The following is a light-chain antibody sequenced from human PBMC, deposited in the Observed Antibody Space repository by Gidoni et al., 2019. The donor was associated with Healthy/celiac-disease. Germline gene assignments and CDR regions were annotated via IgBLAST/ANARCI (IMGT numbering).Light chain of an antibody. CDR1: QGIRND. V-gene: IGKV1-6*01. Sequence: AIQMTPSPSSLSASVGDRVTITCRASQGIRNDLGWYQQKPGKAPQLLIYSASSLQSGVPSRFSGSGSGTDFTLTISSLQPEDFATYYCLQDYNSPLTFXGXTKVEIK. J-gene: IGKJ4*01. CDR3: LQDYNSPLT. CDR2: SAS.